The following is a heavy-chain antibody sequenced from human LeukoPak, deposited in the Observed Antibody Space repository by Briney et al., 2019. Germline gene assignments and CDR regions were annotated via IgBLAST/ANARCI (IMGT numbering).Heavy chain of an antibody. J-gene: IGHJ6*02. CDR3: ARDRGDGYNLDLGKPTKQRGSDGYYYYGMDV. CDR2: IIPIFGIA. Sequence: EASVKVSCKASGGTFSSYAISWVRQAPGQGLEWMGRIIPIFGIANYAQKFQGRVTITADKSTSTAYMELSSLRSEDTAVYYCARDRGDGYNLDLGKPTKQRGSDGYYYYGMDVWGQGTTVTVSS. CDR1: GGTFSSYA. D-gene: IGHD5-24*01. V-gene: IGHV1-69*04.